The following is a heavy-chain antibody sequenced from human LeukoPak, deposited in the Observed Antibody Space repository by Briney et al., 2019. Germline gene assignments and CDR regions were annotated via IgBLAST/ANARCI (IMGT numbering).Heavy chain of an antibody. CDR3: ARALYDFWSGYYPIFDY. D-gene: IGHD3-3*01. CDR1: GFTFSSYI. Sequence: GGSLRLSCAASGFTFSSYIMNWVRQAPGKGLEWVSYISSSSDYIYYADSVKGRFTISRDNAKNSLYLQMSSLRAEDTAVYYCARALYDFWSGYYPIFDYWGQGTLVTVSS. V-gene: IGHV3-21*01. CDR2: ISSSSDYI. J-gene: IGHJ4*02.